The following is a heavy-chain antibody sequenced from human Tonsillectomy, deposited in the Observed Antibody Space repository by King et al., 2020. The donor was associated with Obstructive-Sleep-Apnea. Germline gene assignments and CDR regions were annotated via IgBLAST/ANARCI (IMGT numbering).Heavy chain of an antibody. CDR2: IYYSGST. CDR1: GVSISSTSHY. J-gene: IGHJ1*01. V-gene: IGHV4-39*07. Sequence: LQLQESGPGLVKPSETLSVACNVSGVSISSTSHYWGWIRQSPGRGLEWIGSIYYSGSTYYNPSLKSRATISVDISKNQFSLKLNSVTAADTAVYFCARDRCSSASCYGRSEYFQHWGQGTLVLVSS. CDR3: ARDRCSSASCYGRSEYFQH. D-gene: IGHD2-2*01.